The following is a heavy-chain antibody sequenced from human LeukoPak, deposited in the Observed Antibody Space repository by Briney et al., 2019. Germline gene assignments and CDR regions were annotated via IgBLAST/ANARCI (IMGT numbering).Heavy chain of an antibody. Sequence: TSETLSLTCTVSGGSISSYYWSWIRQPAGKGLKWIGRIYTSGRTNYNPSLKSRVTMSVDTSKNQFSLKLSSVTAADTAVYYCARVVVPGFFQHWGQGTLVTVSS. D-gene: IGHD3-10*01. CDR1: GGSISSYY. CDR2: IYTSGRT. CDR3: ARVVVPGFFQH. J-gene: IGHJ1*01. V-gene: IGHV4-4*07.